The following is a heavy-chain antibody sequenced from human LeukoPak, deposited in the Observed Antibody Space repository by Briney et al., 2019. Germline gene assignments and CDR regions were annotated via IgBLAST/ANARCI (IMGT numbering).Heavy chain of an antibody. D-gene: IGHD4-17*01. J-gene: IGHJ4*02. CDR1: GFTFDDYA. V-gene: IGHV3-9*01. Sequence: GGSLRLSCAASGFTFDDYAMHWVRQAPGKGLEWVSGISWNSGSIGYADSVKGRFTISRDNAKNTLYLQMNSLRAEDTAVYYCARGKTPAVTTPFDYWGQGTLVTVSS. CDR3: ARGKTPAVTTPFDY. CDR2: ISWNSGSI.